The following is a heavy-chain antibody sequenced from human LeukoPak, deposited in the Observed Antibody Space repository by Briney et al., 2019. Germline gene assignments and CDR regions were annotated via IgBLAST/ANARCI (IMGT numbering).Heavy chain of an antibody. D-gene: IGHD3-22*01. CDR2: INPNRGGT. Sequence: ASVKVSCKASGYTFTGYYLHWVRQAPGQGLEWMGWINPNRGGTNYAQKFQGRVTMTRDTSISTAYMELGRLRSDDTAVYYCARARYDSSGYSSFSDYWGQGTLVTVSS. CDR3: ARARYDSSGYSSFSDY. V-gene: IGHV1-2*02. CDR1: GYTFTGYY. J-gene: IGHJ4*02.